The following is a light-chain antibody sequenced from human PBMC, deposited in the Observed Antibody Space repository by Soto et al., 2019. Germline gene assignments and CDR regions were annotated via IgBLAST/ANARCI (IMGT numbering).Light chain of an antibody. J-gene: IGLJ1*01. CDR1: SSDIGAYNS. Sequence: QSALTQPASVSGSPGQSITISCTGTSSDIGAYNSVSWYQQYPGRAPKLTIYEVSNRPSGVSVRFSASKSGNTASLTISGLQAEDEADYYCNSRGCSRPYYVFGTGTKVTVL. CDR3: NSRGCSRPYYV. V-gene: IGLV2-14*01. CDR2: EVS.